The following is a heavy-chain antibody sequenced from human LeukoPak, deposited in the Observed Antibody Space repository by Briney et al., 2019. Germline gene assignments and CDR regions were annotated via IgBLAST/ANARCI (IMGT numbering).Heavy chain of an antibody. V-gene: IGHV3-7*01. CDR1: GFTFSNYW. D-gene: IGHD3-3*01. J-gene: IGHJ4*02. CDR2: IKQDGSAK. CDR3: AGGQGFLIDY. Sequence: PGGPLRLSCAASGFTFSNYWKNWVRQAPGKGLEWVANIKQDGSAKYYVDSVKGRLTISRDNAKSLLYLQMNSLRAEDAAVYYCAGGQGFLIDYWGQGTLVTVSS.